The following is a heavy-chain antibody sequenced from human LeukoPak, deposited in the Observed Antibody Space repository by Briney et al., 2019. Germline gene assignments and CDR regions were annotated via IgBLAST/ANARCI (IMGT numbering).Heavy chain of an antibody. V-gene: IGHV3-30*02. CDR1: GFTFSSYG. D-gene: IGHD6-19*01. Sequence: PGGSLRLSCAASGFTFSSYGMHWVRQAPGTGLEWVAFIRFEGSSKYYADSVKGRFTISRDNSKNTLYLQMNTLRPDDTAVYYCAKDVVGQQWPENCWGQGTLVTVSS. CDR2: IRFEGSSK. CDR3: AKDVVGQQWPENC. J-gene: IGHJ4*02.